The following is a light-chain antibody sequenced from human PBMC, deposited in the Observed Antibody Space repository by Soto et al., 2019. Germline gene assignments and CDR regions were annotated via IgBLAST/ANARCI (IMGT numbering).Light chain of an antibody. CDR1: QSVSSN. J-gene: IGKJ2*01. V-gene: IGKV3-15*01. Sequence: EIVMTQSPATLSVSPGERATLSCRASQSVSSNLAWYQQKPGQAPRLLIYGASTRATGIPARFSGGGSGTDFTLTINSLQPEDFATYYCQQSSNTPYTFGQGTKVDIK. CDR3: QQSSNTPYT. CDR2: GAS.